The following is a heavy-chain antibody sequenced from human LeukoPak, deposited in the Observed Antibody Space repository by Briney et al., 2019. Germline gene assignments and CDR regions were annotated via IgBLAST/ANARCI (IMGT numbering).Heavy chain of an antibody. J-gene: IGHJ3*02. V-gene: IGHV3-7*01. CDR2: IKQDGSEK. D-gene: IGHD1-1*01. CDR3: ARADYLMERRLAI. CDR1: GFTFSSYW. Sequence: PGGSLRLSCAASGFTFSSYWMSWVRQAPGKGLEWVANIKQDGSEKYYVDSVKGRFTISRDNAKNSLYLQMNSLRADDTAVYYCARADYLMERRLAIWGQGTMVTVSS.